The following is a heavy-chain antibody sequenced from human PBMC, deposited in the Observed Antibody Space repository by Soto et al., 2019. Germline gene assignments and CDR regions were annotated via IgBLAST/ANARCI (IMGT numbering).Heavy chain of an antibody. Sequence: SETLSLTCAVYGGSFSGYYWSWIRQPPGKGLEWIGEINHSGSTNYNPSLKSRVTISVDTSKNQFSLKLSSVTAADTAVYYCARGRETVLRNWNRNTWWFDPWGQGTLVTVSS. CDR2: INHSGST. J-gene: IGHJ5*02. CDR1: GGSFSGYY. CDR3: ARGRETVLRNWNRNTWWFDP. V-gene: IGHV4-34*01. D-gene: IGHD1-1*01.